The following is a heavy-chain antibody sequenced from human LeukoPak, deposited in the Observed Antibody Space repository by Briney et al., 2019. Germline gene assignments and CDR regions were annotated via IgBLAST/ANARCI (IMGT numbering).Heavy chain of an antibody. CDR1: GYTFTSYY. CDR3: AGDPISGLPKPRGWFDP. J-gene: IGHJ5*02. CDR2: INPSGGST. V-gene: IGHV1-46*01. D-gene: IGHD3-3*02. Sequence: ASVKVSCKASGYTFTSYYMHWVRQAPGQGLEWMGIINPSGGSTSYAQKFQGRVTMTRDTSMSTVYMELSSLRSEDTAVYYCAGDPISGLPKPRGWFDPWGQGTLVTVSS.